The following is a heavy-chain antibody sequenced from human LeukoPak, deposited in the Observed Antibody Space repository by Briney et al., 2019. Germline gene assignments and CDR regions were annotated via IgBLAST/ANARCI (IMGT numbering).Heavy chain of an antibody. CDR3: AREPIDHSSIDY. CDR1: GGSISSYY. J-gene: IGHJ4*02. Sequence: PSETLSLTCTVSGGSISSYYWSWIRQPPAKGLEWIGYIYYSGSTNYNPSLKSRVTISVDTSKNQFSLKLSSVTAADTAVYYCAREPIDHSSIDYWGQGTLVTVSS. V-gene: IGHV4-59*01. CDR2: IYYSGST.